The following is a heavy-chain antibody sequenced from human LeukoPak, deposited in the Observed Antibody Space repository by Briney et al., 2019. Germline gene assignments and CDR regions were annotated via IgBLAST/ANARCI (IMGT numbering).Heavy chain of an antibody. CDR1: GFTFSNYW. Sequence: PGGSLRLSCAASGFTFSNYWMHWVRQAPGKGLVWVSRINSDGSSTTYADSVKGRFTISRDNAKNTLYLQMNSLRAEDTAVYFCATREGAGTYLNCWGQGTLVTVSS. CDR2: INSDGSST. D-gene: IGHD3-10*01. CDR3: ATREGAGTYLNC. V-gene: IGHV3-74*01. J-gene: IGHJ4*02.